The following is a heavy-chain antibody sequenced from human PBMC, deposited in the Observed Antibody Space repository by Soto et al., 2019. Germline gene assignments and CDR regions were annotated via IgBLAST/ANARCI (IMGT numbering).Heavy chain of an antibody. D-gene: IGHD3-22*01. Sequence: PGDSLKISCKGSGYSFTSYWIGWVRQMPGKGLEWMGIIYPGDSDTRYSPSFQGQVTISADKSISTAYLQWSSLKASDTAMYYCARPFYDSSGNEYFDYWGQGTLVTVSS. J-gene: IGHJ4*02. CDR1: GYSFTSYW. CDR2: IYPGDSDT. CDR3: ARPFYDSSGNEYFDY. V-gene: IGHV5-51*01.